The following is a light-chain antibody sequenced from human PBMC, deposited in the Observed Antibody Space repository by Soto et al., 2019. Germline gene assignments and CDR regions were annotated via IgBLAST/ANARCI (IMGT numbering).Light chain of an antibody. CDR2: DAS. J-gene: IGKJ4*01. CDR3: QQYDNRPLT. Sequence: DIQMTQSPSSLSASVGDRVTITCQASQDISNYLNWYQQKPGKAPKLLIYDASNLETGVPSRFSGSGSGTEFTFTISSLQAEDIATQYCQQYDNRPLTFGGGTKVEIK. CDR1: QDISNY. V-gene: IGKV1-33*01.